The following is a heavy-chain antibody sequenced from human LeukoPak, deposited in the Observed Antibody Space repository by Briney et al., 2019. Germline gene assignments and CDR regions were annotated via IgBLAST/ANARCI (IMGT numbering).Heavy chain of an antibody. D-gene: IGHD3-10*02. CDR2: ISSSSSTI. V-gene: IGHV3-48*01. CDR3: AELGITMIGGV. Sequence: GGSLRLSCAASGFTFEDYAMHWVRQAPGKGLEWVSYISSSSSTIYYADSVKGRFTISRDNAKNSLYLQMNSLRAEDTAVYYCAELGITMIGGVWGKGTTVTISS. J-gene: IGHJ6*04. CDR1: GFTFEDYA.